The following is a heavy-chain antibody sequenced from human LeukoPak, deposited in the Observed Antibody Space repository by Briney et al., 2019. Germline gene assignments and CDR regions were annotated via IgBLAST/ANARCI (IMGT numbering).Heavy chain of an antibody. CDR2: IKQDGSEK. CDR3: ARILRGFSGYGPFYYFDY. J-gene: IGHJ4*02. D-gene: IGHD5-12*01. CDR1: GFTFSSYW. V-gene: IGHV3-7*01. Sequence: QPGGSLRLSCAASGFTFSSYWMSWVRQAPGKGLEWVANIKQDGSEKYHVDSVKGRFTISRDNAKNSLFLQMNSLRAEDTSVYYCARILRGFSGYGPFYYFDYWGQGTLVTVSS.